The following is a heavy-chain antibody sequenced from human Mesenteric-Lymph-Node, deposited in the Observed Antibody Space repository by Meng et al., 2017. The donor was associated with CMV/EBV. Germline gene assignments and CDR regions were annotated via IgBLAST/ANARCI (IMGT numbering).Heavy chain of an antibody. CDR2: IKQDGSEK. CDR3: ARVLTLQLWLPGEAFDS. J-gene: IGHJ3*02. CDR1: GFTFSSYW. Sequence: GGSLRLSCAASGFTFSSYWMSWVRQAPGKGLEWVANIKQDGSEKYYVDSVKGRFTISRDNAKNSLYLQMNSLRAEDTAVYYCARVLTLQLWLPGEAFDSWGQGTVVTVSS. V-gene: IGHV3-7*01. D-gene: IGHD5-18*01.